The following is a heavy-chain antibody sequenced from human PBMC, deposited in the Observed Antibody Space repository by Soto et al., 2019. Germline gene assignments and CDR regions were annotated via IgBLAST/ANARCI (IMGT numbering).Heavy chain of an antibody. V-gene: IGHV3-11*06. CDR3: VKEARLADV. Sequence: GGSLRLSCAASGFSFSHNYMNWIRQVPGKGLEWLSYISGSSSDTNYADSVRGRFTISRDNAKNSLYLQMNSLRVEDTGVYYRVKEARLADVWGQGTTVTVSS. J-gene: IGHJ6*02. CDR2: ISGSSSDT. D-gene: IGHD6-6*01. CDR1: GFSFSHNY.